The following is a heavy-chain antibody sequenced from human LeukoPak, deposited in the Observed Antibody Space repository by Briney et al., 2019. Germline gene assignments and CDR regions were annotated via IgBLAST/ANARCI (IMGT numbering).Heavy chain of an antibody. V-gene: IGHV4-39*01. CDR1: GGSISSGSYY. CDR3: ARRCITIFGVVTVFDY. D-gene: IGHD3-3*01. CDR2: ILYSVST. J-gene: IGHJ4*02. Sequence: HSETLSLTCTVSGGSISSGSYYWGWIRQPPGKGLEWLGRILYSVSTSSNPSLKSRVPISVDTSKNQFSLKLCFLTAAVTAVYYCARRCITIFGVVTVFDYWGQGTLVTVSS.